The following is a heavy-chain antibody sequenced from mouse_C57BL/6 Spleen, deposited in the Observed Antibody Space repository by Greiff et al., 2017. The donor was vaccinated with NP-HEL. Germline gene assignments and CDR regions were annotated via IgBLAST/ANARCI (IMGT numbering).Heavy chain of an antibody. CDR3: ARSYDYDGYYYAMDY. V-gene: IGHV1-39*01. J-gene: IGHJ4*01. Sequence: QLQESGPELVKPGASVKISCKASGYSFTDYNMNWVKQSNGKSLEWIGVINPNYGTNSYNQKFKGKATLTVDQSSSTAYMQLNSLTSEDSAVYYCARSYDYDGYYYAMDYWGQGTSVTVSS. D-gene: IGHD2-4*01. CDR2: INPNYGTN. CDR1: GYSFTDYN.